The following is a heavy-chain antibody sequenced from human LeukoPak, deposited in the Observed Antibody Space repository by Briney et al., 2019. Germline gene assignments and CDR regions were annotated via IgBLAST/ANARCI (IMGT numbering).Heavy chain of an antibody. D-gene: IGHD2-15*01. CDR2: ISYDGSNK. V-gene: IGHV3-30*18. J-gene: IGHJ6*02. CDR3: XKDLRCSGGSCYSVGYYYYGMDV. Sequence: GGSLRLSCAASGFTFSSYGMHWVRQAPGKGLEWVAVISYDGSNKYYADSVKGRFTISRDNSKNTLYLQMNSLRAEDTAVYYCXKDLRCSGGSCYSVGYYYYGMDVWGQGTTVTVSS. CDR1: GFTFSSYG.